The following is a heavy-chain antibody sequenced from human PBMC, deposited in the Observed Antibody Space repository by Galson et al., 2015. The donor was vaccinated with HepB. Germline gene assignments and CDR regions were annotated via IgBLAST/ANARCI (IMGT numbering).Heavy chain of an antibody. D-gene: IGHD3-9*01. CDR3: ASGTTITIASYYHGMDV. V-gene: IGHV1-69*13. CDR1: GGTFSRYA. Sequence: SVKVSCKASGGTFSRYAISWVRQAPGQGLEWMGGIIPIFGTANYAQKFQGRVTITADESTSTAYMELSSLRSEDTAAYYCASGTTITIASYYHGMDVWGQGTTVTVSS. J-gene: IGHJ6*02. CDR2: IIPIFGTA.